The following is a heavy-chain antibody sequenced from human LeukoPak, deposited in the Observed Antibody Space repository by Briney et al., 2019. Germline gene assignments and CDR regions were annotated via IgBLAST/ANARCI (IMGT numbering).Heavy chain of an antibody. CDR2: FDPEDGET. D-gene: IGHD3-22*01. Sequence: ASVKVSCKVSGYTLTELSMHWVRQAPGKGLEWMGGFDPEDGETIYAQKFQGRVTMTEDTSTDTAYMELSSLRSEDTAVYYCATDAYYYDSSPHKAFDIWGQGTMVTVSS. J-gene: IGHJ3*02. V-gene: IGHV1-24*01. CDR3: ATDAYYYDSSPHKAFDI. CDR1: GYTLTELS.